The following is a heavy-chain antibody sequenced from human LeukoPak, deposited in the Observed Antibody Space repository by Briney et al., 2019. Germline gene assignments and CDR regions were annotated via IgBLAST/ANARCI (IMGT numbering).Heavy chain of an antibody. CDR1: GYTFTSYD. CDR2: MNPNSGNT. CDR3: ARGLEVTTGLGWFDP. V-gene: IGHV1-8*03. D-gene: IGHD2-21*02. J-gene: IGHJ5*02. Sequence: APVKVSCKASGYTFTSYDINWVRQATGQGLEWKGWMNPNSGNTGYAQKFQGRVTITRNTSISAAYMELSSLRSEDTAVYYCARGLEVTTGLGWFDPWGQGTLVTVSS.